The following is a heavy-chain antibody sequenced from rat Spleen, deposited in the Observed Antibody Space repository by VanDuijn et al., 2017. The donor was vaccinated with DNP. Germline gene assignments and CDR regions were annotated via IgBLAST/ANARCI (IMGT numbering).Heavy chain of an antibody. CDR2: ITNSGGST. V-gene: IGHV5S13*01. Sequence: EVQLVESGGGLVQPGRSLKLSCAASGFTFSNYGMAWVRQAPTKGLEWVASITNSGGSTYYRDSVKGRFTISRDNAKSTLYLQMDSLRSEDTATYYCARHEEYSSYVYGFAYWGRGTLVTVSS. CDR3: ARHEEYSSYVYGFAY. CDR1: GFTFSNYG. D-gene: IGHD1-2*01. J-gene: IGHJ3*01.